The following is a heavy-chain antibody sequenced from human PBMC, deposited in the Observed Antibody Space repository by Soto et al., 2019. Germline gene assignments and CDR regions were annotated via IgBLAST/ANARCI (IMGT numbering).Heavy chain of an antibody. CDR2: INSDGSST. Sequence: PGGSLRLSCAASGFTFSSYWMHWVRQAPGKGLVWVSRINSDGSSTSYADSVKGRFTISRDNAKNTLYLQMNSLRAEDTAVYYCARGDTAMVTQSLDYWGQGTLVTVSS. J-gene: IGHJ4*02. CDR3: ARGDTAMVTQSLDY. D-gene: IGHD5-18*01. V-gene: IGHV3-74*01. CDR1: GFTFSSYW.